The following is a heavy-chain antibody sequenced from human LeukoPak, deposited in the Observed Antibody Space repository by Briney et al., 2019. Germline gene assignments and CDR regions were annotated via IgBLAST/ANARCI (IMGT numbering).Heavy chain of an antibody. CDR1: GSTFSSYG. D-gene: IGHD2-15*01. CDR2: ISYDGSNK. J-gene: IGHJ4*02. Sequence: GGSLRLSCAASGSTFSSYGMHWVRQAPGKGLEWVAVISYDGSNKYYVDSVKGRFTISRDNSKNTLYLQMNSLRAEDTAVYYCARVPLGYCSGDSCYDLDYWGQGTLVTVSS. CDR3: ARVPLGYCSGDSCYDLDY. V-gene: IGHV3-30-3*01.